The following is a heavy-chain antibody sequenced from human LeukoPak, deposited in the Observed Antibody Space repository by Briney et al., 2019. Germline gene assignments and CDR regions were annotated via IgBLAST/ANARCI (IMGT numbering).Heavy chain of an antibody. CDR1: GFTFGDFD. J-gene: IGHJ4*01. V-gene: IGHV3-23*01. CDR3: ATRSCSGHNCGYFAY. Sequence: GGSLRLSCAASGFTFGDFDMNWVRQAPGKGLEWVSSITGHADKTYYADSVKGRFTVSRDNSKNTVYLQMDSLRADDTALYFCATRSCSGHNCGYFAYWGHGTLVTVSS. CDR2: ITGHADKT. D-gene: IGHD2-15*01.